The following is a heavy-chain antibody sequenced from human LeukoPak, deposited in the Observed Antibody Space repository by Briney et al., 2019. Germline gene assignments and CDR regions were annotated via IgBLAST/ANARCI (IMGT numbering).Heavy chain of an antibody. Sequence: GASVKVSCKASGGTFSSYAISWVRQGPGQWPEWMGRIIPILGIANYAQKFQGRVTITADKSTSTAYMELSSLRSEDTAVYYCAKTGWCSGGSWYDLSRQSNYYYYGMDVWGQGTTVTVSS. D-gene: IGHD2-15*01. CDR3: AKTGWCSGGSWYDLSRQSNYYYYGMDV. CDR2: IIPILGIA. CDR1: GGTFSSYA. J-gene: IGHJ6*02. V-gene: IGHV1-69*04.